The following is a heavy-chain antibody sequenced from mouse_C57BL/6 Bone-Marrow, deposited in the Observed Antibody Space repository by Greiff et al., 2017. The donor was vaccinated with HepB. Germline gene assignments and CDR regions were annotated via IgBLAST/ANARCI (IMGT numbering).Heavy chain of an antibody. CDR1: GYTFTDYE. D-gene: IGHD1-1*01. J-gene: IGHJ4*01. CDR3: TRRDYYGSRNYAMDY. Sequence: VQLQQSGAELVRPGASVTLSCKASGYTFTDYEMHWVKQTPVHGLEWIGAIDPETGGTAYNQKFKGKAILTADKSSSTAYMELRSRTSEDSAVYYCTRRDYYGSRNYAMDYWGQGTSVTVSS. V-gene: IGHV1-15*01. CDR2: IDPETGGT.